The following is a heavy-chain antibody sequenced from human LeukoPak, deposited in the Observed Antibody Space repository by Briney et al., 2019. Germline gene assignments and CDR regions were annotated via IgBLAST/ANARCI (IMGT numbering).Heavy chain of an antibody. D-gene: IGHD1-14*01. CDR1: GGSISNYF. Sequence: SETPSLTCSVSGGSISNYFWSWIRQPPGKGLECIGFIYYSETTNYNPSFKSRVTISVDTSKNQFSLKLNSVTAADTAVYYCARFPGGAEYRHYYYMDVWGKGTTVTVSS. V-gene: IGHV4-59*01. CDR3: ARFPGGAEYRHYYYMDV. CDR2: IYYSETT. J-gene: IGHJ6*03.